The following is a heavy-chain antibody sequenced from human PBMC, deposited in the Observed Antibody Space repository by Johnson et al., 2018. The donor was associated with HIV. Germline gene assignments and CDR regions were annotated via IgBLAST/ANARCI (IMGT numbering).Heavy chain of an antibody. V-gene: IGHV3-66*01. CDR3: ARDFGTNILGAFDM. J-gene: IGHJ3*02. CDR1: GVTVSNNY. D-gene: IGHD3-3*01. Sequence: VPLVESGGGLVQRWGSLRLSCVASGVTVSNNYMIWVRQAPGKGLEWVSVIYSGGSTYQADSVQGSFTISRDNPKNTWYLQMNSLRAEDTAVYYCARDFGTNILGAFDMWGQGTLVTVSS. CDR2: IYSGGST.